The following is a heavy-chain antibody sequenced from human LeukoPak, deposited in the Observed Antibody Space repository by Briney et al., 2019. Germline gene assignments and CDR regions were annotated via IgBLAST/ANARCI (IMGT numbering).Heavy chain of an antibody. V-gene: IGHV3-9*01. Sequence: GGSLRLSCAASGFTFDDYAMHWVRPAPGKGLEWVSGISWNSGSIGYANSVKGRFTISRDNAKNSLYLQMNSLRAEDTALYYCAKDKSRTHGYFDYWGQGTLVTVSS. CDR2: ISWNSGSI. J-gene: IGHJ4*02. CDR1: GFTFDDYA. CDR3: AKDKSRTHGYFDY.